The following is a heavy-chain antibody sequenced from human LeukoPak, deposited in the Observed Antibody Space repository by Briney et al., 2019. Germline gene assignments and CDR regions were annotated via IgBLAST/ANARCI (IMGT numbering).Heavy chain of an antibody. CDR2: ISLYNDNT. D-gene: IGHD5-18*01. V-gene: IGHV1-18*04. CDR3: ARGRAMASEIDY. J-gene: IGHJ4*02. Sequence: ASVKVSCKASGYTFTSYGISWARQAPGQGLEWMGWISLYNDNTNYAENLQDRVTMATDTSTTTAYMELRSLRPDDTAVYYCARGRAMASEIDYWGQGTLVTVSS. CDR1: GYTFTSYG.